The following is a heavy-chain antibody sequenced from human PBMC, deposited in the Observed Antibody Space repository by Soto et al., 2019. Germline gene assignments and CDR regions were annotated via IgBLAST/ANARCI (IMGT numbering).Heavy chain of an antibody. Sequence: PSETLSLTCTVSGGSISSYYWSWIRQPPGKGLEWIGYIYYSGSTNYNPSLKSRVTISVDTSKNQFSLKLSSVTAADTAVYYCARNLCGGDCYSSWFDPWGQGTLVTVSS. V-gene: IGHV4-59*08. D-gene: IGHD2-21*01. CDR1: GGSISSYY. J-gene: IGHJ5*02. CDR3: ARNLCGGDCYSSWFDP. CDR2: IYYSGST.